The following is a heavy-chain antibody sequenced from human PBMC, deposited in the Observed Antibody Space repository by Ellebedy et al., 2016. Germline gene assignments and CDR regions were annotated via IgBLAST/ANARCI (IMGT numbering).Heavy chain of an antibody. J-gene: IGHJ4*02. D-gene: IGHD3-3*01. CDR3: AKSAPPEIRFLEWLLRYFDY. V-gene: IGHV3-23*01. CDR1: GITFSASA. Sequence: GESLKISXAASGITFSASAMTWVRQVSGKGLESVSGISGGGATFYADSVKGRFTISRDNSKNTLYLQMNSLRAEDTAVYYCAKSAPPEIRFLEWLLRYFDYWGQGTLVTVSS. CDR2: ISGGGAT.